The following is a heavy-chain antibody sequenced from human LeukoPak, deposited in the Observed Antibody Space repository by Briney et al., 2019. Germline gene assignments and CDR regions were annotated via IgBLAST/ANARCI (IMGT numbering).Heavy chain of an antibody. J-gene: IGHJ3*02. CDR3: AREVRSYSNYVTAFDI. D-gene: IGHD4-11*01. CDR2: ISAYNGNT. CDR1: GGTFSSYA. V-gene: IGHV1-18*01. Sequence: ASVKVSCKASGGTFSSYAISWVRQAPGQGLEWMGWISAYNGNTNYAQKLQGRVTMTTDTSTSTAYMELRSLRSDDTAVYYCAREVRSYSNYVTAFDIWGQGTMVTVSS.